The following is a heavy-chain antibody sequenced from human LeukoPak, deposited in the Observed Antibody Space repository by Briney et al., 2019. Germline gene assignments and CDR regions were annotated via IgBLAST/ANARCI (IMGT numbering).Heavy chain of an antibody. CDR2: ISGSGGST. J-gene: IGHJ4*02. CDR3: AEDRRFGPSPASY. D-gene: IGHD3-10*01. V-gene: IGHV3-23*01. Sequence: GGSLRLSCAASGFTFSSYAMSWVRQAPGKGLEWVSAISGSGGSTYYADSVKGRFTISRDNSKNTLYLQMNSLRAEDTAVYYCAEDRRFGPSPASYWGQGTLVTVSS. CDR1: GFTFSSYA.